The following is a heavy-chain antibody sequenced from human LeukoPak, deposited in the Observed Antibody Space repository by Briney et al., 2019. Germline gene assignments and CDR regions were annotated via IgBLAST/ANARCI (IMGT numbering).Heavy chain of an antibody. CDR1: GFTFSAYA. CDR3: AKTGEGYYFDY. CDR2: IRLDGSSK. V-gene: IGHV3-30*02. Sequence: PGGSLRLSCAASGFTFSAYAMHWVRQAPGKGLEWVAFIRLDGSSKNYGDSVKGRFTISRDNSKNTLYLETNSLRSEDTAVYYCAKTGEGYYFDYWGQGTLVTVSS. J-gene: IGHJ4*02. D-gene: IGHD7-27*01.